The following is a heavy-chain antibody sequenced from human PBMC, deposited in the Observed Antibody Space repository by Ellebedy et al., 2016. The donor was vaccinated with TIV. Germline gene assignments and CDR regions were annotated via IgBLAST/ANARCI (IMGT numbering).Heavy chain of an antibody. V-gene: IGHV3-15*01. CDR3: TTFLPGIAIDY. CDR2: IKSKTDGGTT. D-gene: IGHD6-13*01. CDR1: GFTFSNAW. J-gene: IGHJ4*02. Sequence: GESLKISCAASGFTFSNAWMSWVRQAPGKGLEWVGRIKSKTDGGTTDYAAPVKGRFTISRDDSKNTLYLQMNSLKTEDTAVYYCTTFLPGIAIDYWGQGTLVTVSS.